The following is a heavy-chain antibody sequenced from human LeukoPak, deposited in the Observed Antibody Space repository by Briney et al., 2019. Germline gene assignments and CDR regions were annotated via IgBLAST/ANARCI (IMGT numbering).Heavy chain of an antibody. CDR1: GYTFTGYY. CDR2: INTNTGNP. D-gene: IGHD5-24*01. V-gene: IGHV7-4-1*02. CDR3: ARPVEMATITTFDY. Sequence: GASVKVSCKASGYTFTGYYMHWVRQAPGQGLEWMGWINTNTGNPTYAQGFTGRFVFSLDTSVSTAYLQISSLKAEDTAVYYCARPVEMATITTFDYWGQGTLVTVSS. J-gene: IGHJ4*02.